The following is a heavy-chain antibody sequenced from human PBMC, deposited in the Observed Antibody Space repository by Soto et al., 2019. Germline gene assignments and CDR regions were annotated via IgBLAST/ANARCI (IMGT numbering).Heavy chain of an antibody. CDR3: ARGEGKIYGMDV. CDR1: GGSISSYY. J-gene: IGHJ6*02. V-gene: IGHV4-59*01. Sequence: SETLSLTCTVSGGSISSYYWSWIRQPPGKGLEWIGYIYYSGSTNYNPSLKSRVTISVDTSKNQFSLKLSSVTAAGTAVYYCARGEGKIYGMDVWGQGTTVTVSS. CDR2: IYYSGST.